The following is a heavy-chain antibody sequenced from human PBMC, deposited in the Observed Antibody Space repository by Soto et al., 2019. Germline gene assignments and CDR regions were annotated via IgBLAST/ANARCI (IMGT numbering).Heavy chain of an antibody. CDR1: GYTVTDYW. J-gene: IGHJ4*02. D-gene: IGHD1-26*01. CDR3: ARRGLGAPFAAAVDY. CDR2: IYPGDSDT. V-gene: IGHV5-51*01. Sequence: GQALNISGAGGGYTVTDYWSGCVRQMPGKGLEWMGIIYPGDSDTRYSPSFQGQVTISADKSISTAYLQWSSLKASDTAMYYCARRGLGAPFAAAVDYRGQGTPVTVSS.